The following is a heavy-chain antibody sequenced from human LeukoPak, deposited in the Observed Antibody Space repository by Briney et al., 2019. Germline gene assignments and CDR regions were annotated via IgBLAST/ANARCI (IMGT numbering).Heavy chain of an antibody. J-gene: IGHJ4*02. CDR2: ISSSSSYI. CDR1: GFTFSSYS. V-gene: IGHV3-21*01. Sequence: GGSLRLSCAASGFTFSSYSMNWVRQAPGKGLEWVSSISSSSSYIYYADSVKGRFTISRDNAKNSLYLQMNSLRAEDTAVYYCAREDVRRDFDYWGQGTLVTVSS. CDR3: AREDVRRDFDY.